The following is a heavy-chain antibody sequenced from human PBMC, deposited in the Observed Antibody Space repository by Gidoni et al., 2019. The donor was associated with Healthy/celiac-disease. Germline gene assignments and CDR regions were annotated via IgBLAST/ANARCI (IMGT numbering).Heavy chain of an antibody. CDR3: AREGIANDRAAAALEG. Sequence: QVQLVESGGGVVQPGRSLRLSCAAAGFTFSSYAMHWVRQAPGKGLEWVAVISYDGSNKYYADSVKGRFTISRDNSKNTLYLQMNSLRAEDTAVYYCAREGIANDRAAAALEGWGQGTLVTVSS. D-gene: IGHD6-13*01. CDR1: GFTFSSYA. V-gene: IGHV3-30-3*01. J-gene: IGHJ4*02. CDR2: ISYDGSNK.